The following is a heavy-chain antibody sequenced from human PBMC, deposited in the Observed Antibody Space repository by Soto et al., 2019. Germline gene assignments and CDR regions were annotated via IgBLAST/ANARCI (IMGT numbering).Heavy chain of an antibody. CDR2: ISGLVNSF. V-gene: IGHV3-23*01. CDR3: AKDSGLPDFGIVMYAFDV. D-gene: IGHD3-10*01. Sequence: PGGSLRLSLAASGIAFRECARGWFGRAPGRALEWVLSISGLVNSFFYARPVRGRFIVSRDNYKNTLDLQMNSLRAEDAAVYYCAKDSGLPDFGIVMYAFDVWGQGTMVTVSS. CDR1: GIAFRECA. J-gene: IGHJ3*01.